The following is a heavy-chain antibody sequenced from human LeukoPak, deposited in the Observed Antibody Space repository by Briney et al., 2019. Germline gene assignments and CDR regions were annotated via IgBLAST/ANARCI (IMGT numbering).Heavy chain of an antibody. D-gene: IGHD2-2*01. CDR3: ARVCSSTSCYGWFDP. V-gene: IGHV1-69*04. CDR1: GGTFSSYA. J-gene: IGHJ5*02. CDR2: IIPILGIA. Sequence: ASVKVSCKASGGTFSSYAISWVRQAPGQGLEWMGRIIPILGIANYAQKFQGRVTITADKSTSTAYMELSSLRSEDTAVYYCARVCSSTSCYGWFDPWGQGTLVTVSS.